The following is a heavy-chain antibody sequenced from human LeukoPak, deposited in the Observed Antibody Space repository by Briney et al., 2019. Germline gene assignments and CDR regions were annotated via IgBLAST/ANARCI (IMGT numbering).Heavy chain of an antibody. Sequence: GGSLRLSCAASGFTFSDFGMYWVRQAPGKGLEWVTVISYHGNNKYYTDSVKGRFTISRDNSKNTLYLQMNSLRGEDAAIYYCAKDSLYRHVAAGGYCDFWGQGTLVSVSS. J-gene: IGHJ4*02. CDR2: ISYHGNNK. CDR1: GFTFSDFG. CDR3: AKDSLYRHVAAGGYCDF. V-gene: IGHV3-30*18. D-gene: IGHD3-16*02.